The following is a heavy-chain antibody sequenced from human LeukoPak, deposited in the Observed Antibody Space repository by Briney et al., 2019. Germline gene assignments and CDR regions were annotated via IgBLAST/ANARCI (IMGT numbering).Heavy chain of an antibody. CDR2: INSDGSST. Sequence: GGSLRLSCAASGFTFSSYSMNWVRQAPGKGLVWVSRINSDGSSTSYADSVKGRFTISRDNAKNTLYLQMNSLRAEDTAVYYCARARIAVAGYNWFDPWGQGTLVTVSS. CDR1: GFTFSSYS. D-gene: IGHD6-19*01. J-gene: IGHJ5*02. CDR3: ARARIAVAGYNWFDP. V-gene: IGHV3-74*01.